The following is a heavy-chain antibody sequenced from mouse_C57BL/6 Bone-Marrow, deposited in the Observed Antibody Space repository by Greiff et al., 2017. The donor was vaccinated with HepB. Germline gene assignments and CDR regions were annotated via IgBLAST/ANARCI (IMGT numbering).Heavy chain of an antibody. CDR1: GYTFTSYW. CDR2: IHPNSGST. Sequence: QVQLQQPGAELVKPGASVKLSCKASGYTFTSYWMHWVKQRPGQGLEWIGMIHPNSGSTNYNEKFKSKATLTVDKSSSTAYMQLSSLTSEDSAVYYCGGSSYAYAMDYWGQGTSVTVSS. J-gene: IGHJ4*01. V-gene: IGHV1-64*01. CDR3: GGSSYAYAMDY. D-gene: IGHD1-1*01.